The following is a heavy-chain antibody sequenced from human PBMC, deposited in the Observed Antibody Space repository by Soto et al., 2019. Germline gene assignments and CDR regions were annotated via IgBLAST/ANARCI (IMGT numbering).Heavy chain of an antibody. V-gene: IGHV4-59*01. CDR2: IYYSGST. J-gene: IGHJ4*02. Sequence: TSETLSLTCTVSGGSISSYYWSWIRQPPGKGLEWIGYIYYSGSTNYNPSLKSRVTISVDTSKNQFSLKLSSVTAADTAVYYCARENDYGDYFDYWGQGTLVTVSS. CDR1: GGSISSYY. D-gene: IGHD4-17*01. CDR3: ARENDYGDYFDY.